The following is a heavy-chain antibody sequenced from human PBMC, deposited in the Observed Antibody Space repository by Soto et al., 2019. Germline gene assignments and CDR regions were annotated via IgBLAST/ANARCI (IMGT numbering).Heavy chain of an antibody. V-gene: IGHV1-18*01. CDR3: ARVGVLRCFDTKAYGMDV. Sequence: RASVRVSCKASGYTFTSYGISWVRQAPGQGLEWMGWISAYNGNTNYAQKLQGRVTMTTDTSTSTAYMELRSLRSDDTAVYYCARVGVLRCFDTKAYGMDVWGQGTTVTVSS. D-gene: IGHD3-9*01. CDR2: ISAYNGNT. CDR1: GYTFTSYG. J-gene: IGHJ6*02.